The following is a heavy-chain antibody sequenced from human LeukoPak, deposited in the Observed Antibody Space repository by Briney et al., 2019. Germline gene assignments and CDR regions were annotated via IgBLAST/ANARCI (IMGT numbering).Heavy chain of an antibody. CDR3: AHRLGSLMVYAIPPLFDY. Sequence: SGPTLVNPTQTLTLTCTFSGFSLSTSGVGVGWIRQPPGKALEWLALIYWNDDKRYSPSLKSRLTITKDTSKNQVVLTMANMDPVDTATYYCAHRLGSLMVYAIPPLFDYWGQGTLVTVSS. V-gene: IGHV2-5*01. D-gene: IGHD2-8*01. CDR1: GFSLSTSGVG. CDR2: IYWNDDK. J-gene: IGHJ4*02.